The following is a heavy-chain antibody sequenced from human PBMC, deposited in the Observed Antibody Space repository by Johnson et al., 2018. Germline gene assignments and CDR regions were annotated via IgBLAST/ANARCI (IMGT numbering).Heavy chain of an antibody. Sequence: QVQLVQSGGGVVQPGRSLRLSCVTSGFTFSNFEMHWVRQAPGKGLEWVAVIWSDGNHKFYADSVTGRFTFSRDNSENTLDLQMDRLRVEDTAIYYCARGGYYDSSGYYGVAFDIWGQWTMFTVSS. CDR3: ARGGYYDSSGYYGVAFDI. V-gene: IGHV3-33*01. CDR1: GFTFSNFE. D-gene: IGHD3-22*01. J-gene: IGHJ3*02. CDR2: IWSDGNHK.